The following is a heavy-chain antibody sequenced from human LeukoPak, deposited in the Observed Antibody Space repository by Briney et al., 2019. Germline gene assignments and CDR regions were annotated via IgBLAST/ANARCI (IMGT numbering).Heavy chain of an antibody. J-gene: IGHJ4*02. CDR2: IHHSGGI. CDR1: GDSISSDIW. CDR3: SRLDCTSTSCYVDY. V-gene: IGHV4-4*02. D-gene: IGHD2-2*01. Sequence: PSGTLSLTCAVSGDSISSDIWWNWVRQPPGKGLEWIGEIHHSGGINYNPSLKSRVTISLDKSKNQFSLKLNSVTAADTAVYYCSRLDCTSTSCYVDYWGQGTLVTVSS.